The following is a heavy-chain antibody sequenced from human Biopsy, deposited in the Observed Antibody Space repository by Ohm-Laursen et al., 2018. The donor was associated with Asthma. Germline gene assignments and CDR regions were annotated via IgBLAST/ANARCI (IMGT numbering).Heavy chain of an antibody. CDR1: PGSFSGFF. V-gene: IGHV4-34*01. CDR3: ARGPELDV. J-gene: IGHJ6*02. Sequence: SETLSLTWDVYPGSFSGFFWTWTRQSPGKGLEWIGETNERGVTNNNPSLKSRVIISIDTYWNRVSLKLTSVTAADTAVYYCARGPELDVWGQGTTVTVSS. CDR2: TNERGVT.